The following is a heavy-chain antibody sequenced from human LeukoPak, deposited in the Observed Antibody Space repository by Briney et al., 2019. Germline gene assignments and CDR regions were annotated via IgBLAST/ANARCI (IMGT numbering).Heavy chain of an antibody. CDR1: GGTFSSYA. V-gene: IGHV1-69*05. D-gene: IGHD6-19*01. J-gene: IGHJ4*02. Sequence: SVKVSCKASGGTFSSYAISWVRQAPGQGLEWMGRIIPIFGTANYAQKFQGRVTITTDESTSTAYMELSSLRSEDTAVYYCARGLDSSGWYDFDYWGQGTQVTVSS. CDR2: IIPIFGTA. CDR3: ARGLDSSGWYDFDY.